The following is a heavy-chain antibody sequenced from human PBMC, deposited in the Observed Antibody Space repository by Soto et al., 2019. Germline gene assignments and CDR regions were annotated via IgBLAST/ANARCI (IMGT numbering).Heavy chain of an antibody. CDR3: ARDVI. CDR2: IKSDGSER. Sequence: PGGSLRLSCAASGFTFSNFWMSWVRQAPGKGLEWVASIKSDGSERSHVDAVRGRFSISRDNARNSLYLQMNSLRADDTAVYYCARDVIWGQGSLVTVS. J-gene: IGHJ4*02. V-gene: IGHV3-7*05. CDR1: GFTFSNFW.